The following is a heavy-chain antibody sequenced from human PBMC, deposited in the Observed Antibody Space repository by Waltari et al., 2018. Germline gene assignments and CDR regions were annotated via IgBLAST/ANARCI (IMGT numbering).Heavy chain of an antibody. CDR2: INHSGST. CDR1: GGSFSGYY. D-gene: IGHD6-13*01. V-gene: IGHV4-34*01. J-gene: IGHJ5*02. CDR3: ARYSSSWYGNWFDP. Sequence: QVQLQQWGAGLLKPSETLSLTCAVYGGSFSGYYWSWIRQPPGKGLEWIGEINHSGSTNYIASLKSRVTISVDTSKNQFSLKLSSVTAADTAVYYCARYSSSWYGNWFDPWGQGTLVTGSS.